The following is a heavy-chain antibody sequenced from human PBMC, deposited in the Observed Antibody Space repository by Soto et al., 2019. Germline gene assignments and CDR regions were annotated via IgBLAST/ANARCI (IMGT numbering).Heavy chain of an antibody. CDR3: ARGPPDYYDSSCRSDY. Sequence: QVQLQESGPGLVKPSQTLSLTCTVSGGSISSGDYYWSWIRQPPGKGLEWIGYIYYSGSTYYNPSLKSRVTISVDTSKNQCSLKLSSVTAADTAVYYCARGPPDYYDSSCRSDYWGQGTLVTVSS. CDR1: GGSISSGDYY. CDR2: IYYSGST. V-gene: IGHV4-30-4*01. J-gene: IGHJ4*02. D-gene: IGHD3-22*01.